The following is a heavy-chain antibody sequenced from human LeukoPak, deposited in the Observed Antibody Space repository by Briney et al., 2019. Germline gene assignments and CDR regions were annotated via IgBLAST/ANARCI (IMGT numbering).Heavy chain of an antibody. CDR3: AKGGYCSSTTCFRVQDAFDI. V-gene: IGHV3-20*04. CDR1: GFTFDDYG. Sequence: GGSLRLSCAASGFTFDDYGMSWVRQAPGKGLEWVSGINWNGGSTGYADSVKGRFTISRDNSKNTLYLQMNSLRDEDTAVYYCAKGGYCSSTTCFRVQDAFDIWGQGTMVTVSS. D-gene: IGHD2-2*01. CDR2: INWNGGST. J-gene: IGHJ3*02.